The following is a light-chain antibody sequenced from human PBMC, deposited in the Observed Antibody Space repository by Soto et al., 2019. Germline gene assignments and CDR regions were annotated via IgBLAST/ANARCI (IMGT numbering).Light chain of an antibody. CDR2: GAS. CDR3: QQYNNWPIT. J-gene: IGKJ5*01. V-gene: IGKV3-15*01. CDR1: QSVSSN. Sequence: EIVLTPSPATLSLSPVERATLSCRASQSVSSNLAWYQQKPGQAPRLLIYGASTRATGIPARFSGSGSGTEFTLTISSLQSEDFAVYYCQQYNNWPITFGQGTRLEIK.